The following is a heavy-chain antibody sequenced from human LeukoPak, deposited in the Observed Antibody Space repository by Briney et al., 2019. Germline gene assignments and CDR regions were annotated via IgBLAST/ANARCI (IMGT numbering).Heavy chain of an antibody. CDR2: IIGSGGYT. J-gene: IGHJ4*02. D-gene: IGHD1-26*01. CDR1: GFTFSSYA. V-gene: IGHV3-23*01. CDR3: VKQRGIYLDFDY. Sequence: GGSLRLSCAASGFTFSSYAMSWVRQAPGKGLEWVSAIIGSGGYTYYADSVKGRFTISRDNSKNTLSLQMASLRAEDTAVYYCVKQRGIYLDFDYWGQGTLVTVSS.